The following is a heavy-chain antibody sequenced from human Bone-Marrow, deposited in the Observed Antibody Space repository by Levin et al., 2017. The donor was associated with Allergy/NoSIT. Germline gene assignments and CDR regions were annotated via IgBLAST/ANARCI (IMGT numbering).Heavy chain of an antibody. Sequence: GESLKISCQVSGYQFTDRWIGWVRQLPGKGLEWMGNIYPGDSETRSSPSFQGQVTMSVDKAINTAFLHWASLSASDTAMYYCARHSDELHPYGGECVEDHYFDNWGQGTLVSVSS. V-gene: IGHV5-51*01. D-gene: IGHD3-10*01. J-gene: IGHJ4*02. CDR2: IYPGDSET. CDR3: ARHSDELHPYGGECVEDHYFDN. CDR1: GYQFTDRW.